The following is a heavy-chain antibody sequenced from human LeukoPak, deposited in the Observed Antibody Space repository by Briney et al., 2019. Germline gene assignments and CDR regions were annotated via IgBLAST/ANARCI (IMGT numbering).Heavy chain of an antibody. J-gene: IGHJ6*03. CDR2: INHSGST. CDR3: ARDRGYSGYDSYYYYYMDV. V-gene: IGHV4-39*07. CDR1: GGSISSSSYY. Sequence: SETLSLACTVSGGSISSSSYYWGWIRQPPGKGLEWIGEINHSGSTNYNPSLKSRVTISVDTSKNQFSLKLSSVTAADTAVYYCARDRGYSGYDSYYYYYMDVWGKGTTVTISS. D-gene: IGHD5-12*01.